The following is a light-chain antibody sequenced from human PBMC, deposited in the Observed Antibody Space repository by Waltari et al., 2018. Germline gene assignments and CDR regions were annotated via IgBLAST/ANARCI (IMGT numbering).Light chain of an antibody. V-gene: IGKV1-5*03. CDR1: QSVGTW. J-gene: IGKJ2*01. Sequence: IQMTQSPSTLSASVGDRVPISCRASQSVGTWLAWYQQKPGKAPKLLIYVASSLESGVPSRFSGSGSGREFTLTISSLQPDDFATYSCQQYSSFSTFGQGTKVDI. CDR2: VAS. CDR3: QQYSSFST.